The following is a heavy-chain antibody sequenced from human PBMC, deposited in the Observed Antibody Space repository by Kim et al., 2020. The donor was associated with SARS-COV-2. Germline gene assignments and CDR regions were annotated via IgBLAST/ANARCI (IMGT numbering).Heavy chain of an antibody. J-gene: IGHJ4*02. CDR1: GGSISRSAYY. CDR2: IYSSGTT. CDR3: ARVPTNWPFDY. V-gene: IGHV4-39*07. Sequence: SETLSLTCTVSGGSISRSAYYWGWIRQPPGKGLEWIASIYSSGTTQYNSSFKSRAVISVDTSNHQLSLSLDSVTAADTAVYFCARVPTNWPFDYWGPGTL. D-gene: IGHD1-1*01.